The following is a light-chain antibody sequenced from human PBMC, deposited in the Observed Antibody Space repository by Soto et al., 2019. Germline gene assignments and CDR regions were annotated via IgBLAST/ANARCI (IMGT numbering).Light chain of an antibody. Sequence: NFMLTQPHSVSKSPGKTVTISCTRSSGSIASNYMQWYQQRPGSAPTTVIYEDNQRPSGVPDRFSGSIDSSSNSASLTISGLKTEDEADYYCQSYDSSNQVFGGGTKLTVL. J-gene: IGLJ2*01. CDR2: EDN. V-gene: IGLV6-57*04. CDR1: SGSIASNY. CDR3: QSYDSSNQV.